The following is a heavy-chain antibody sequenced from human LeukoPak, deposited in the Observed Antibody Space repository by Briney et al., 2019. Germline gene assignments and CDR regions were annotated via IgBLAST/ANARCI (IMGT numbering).Heavy chain of an antibody. Sequence: GGSLRLSCAASGFTFSSYGMNWVRQAPGKGLEWVSSISSSSSYIYYADSVKGRFTISRDNAKNSLYLQMNSLRAEDTAVYYCARDGTGTTLLHAFDIWGQGTMVTVSS. CDR1: GFTFSSYG. CDR2: ISSSSSYI. J-gene: IGHJ3*02. V-gene: IGHV3-21*01. D-gene: IGHD1-1*01. CDR3: ARDGTGTTLLHAFDI.